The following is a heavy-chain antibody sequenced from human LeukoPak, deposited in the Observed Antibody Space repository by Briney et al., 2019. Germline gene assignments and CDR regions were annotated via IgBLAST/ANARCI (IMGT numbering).Heavy chain of an antibody. CDR1: GGPINRYF. V-gene: IGHV4-59*01. D-gene: IGHD3-16*01. CDR2: VYYSGST. Sequence: PSEPLSLTCTVSGGPINRYFWRWIPQPPGKGLEWIGYVYYSGSTNYNPSLKSRVTISVDTSKKQFSLKLSSATAADTAVYYCARVLDLSKRGLDAFDIWGQGTMVTVSS. J-gene: IGHJ3*02. CDR3: ARVLDLSKRGLDAFDI.